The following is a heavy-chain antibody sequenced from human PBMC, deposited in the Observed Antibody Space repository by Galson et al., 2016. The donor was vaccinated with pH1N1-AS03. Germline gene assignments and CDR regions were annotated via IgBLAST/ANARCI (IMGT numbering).Heavy chain of an antibody. Sequence: SLRLSCAASGFTFSSYAMSWLRQTPGKGLEWVSAISGSGVTTYYADSVKGRFTISRDNSKTTVSLQMNSLGAEDTAIYYCAKGVRYAFYAQFDRWGQGTLVTVSS. CDR3: AKGVRYAFYAQFDR. V-gene: IGHV3-23*01. CDR2: ISGSGVTT. J-gene: IGHJ4*02. CDR1: GFTFSSYA. D-gene: IGHD2/OR15-2a*01.